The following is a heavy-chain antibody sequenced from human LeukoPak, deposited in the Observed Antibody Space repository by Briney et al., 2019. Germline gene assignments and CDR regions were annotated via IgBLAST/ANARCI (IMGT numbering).Heavy chain of an antibody. CDR1: GYTFTSYG. D-gene: IGHD3-9*01. V-gene: IGHV1-18*01. J-gene: IGHJ4*02. Sequence: ASVKVSCKASGYTFTSYGISWVRQAPGQGLEWMGWISAHNGNTNYAQKLQGRVTMTTDTSTSTAYMELRSLRSDDTAVYYCAREDSYYDILTGYPFWGQGTLVTVSS. CDR2: ISAHNGNT. CDR3: AREDSYYDILTGYPF.